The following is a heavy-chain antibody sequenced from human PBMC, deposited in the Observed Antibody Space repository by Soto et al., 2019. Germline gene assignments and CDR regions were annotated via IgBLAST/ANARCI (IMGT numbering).Heavy chain of an antibody. V-gene: IGHV1-18*01. CDR2: ISAYNGNT. CDR3: ARDSPSTLLFPFLEWLHYRTYYYYGMDV. CDR1: GYTFTSYG. D-gene: IGHD3-3*01. Sequence: GASVKVSCKASGYTFTSYGISWVRQAPGQGLEWMGWISAYNGNTNYAQKLQGRVTMTTDTSTSTAYMELRSLRSDDTAVYYCARDSPSTLLFPFLEWLHYRTYYYYGMDVWGQGTTVTVSS. J-gene: IGHJ6*02.